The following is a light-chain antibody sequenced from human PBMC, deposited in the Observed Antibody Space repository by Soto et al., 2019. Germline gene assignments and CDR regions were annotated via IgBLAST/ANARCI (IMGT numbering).Light chain of an antibody. Sequence: QSALTQPASVSGSPGQSITISCTGSTSEVGDYNYVAWYQQHPDKAPKLMIFDVSSRPSGVSNRFSGSKSGSTASLTISGLKAEDEADYFCSSYSSSGTLYVFGTGTKLTVL. J-gene: IGLJ1*01. CDR2: DVS. CDR3: SSYSSSGTLYV. CDR1: TSEVGDYNY. V-gene: IGLV2-14*03.